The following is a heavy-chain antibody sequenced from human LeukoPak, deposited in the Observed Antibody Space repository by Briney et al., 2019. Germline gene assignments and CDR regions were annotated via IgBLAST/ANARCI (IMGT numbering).Heavy chain of an antibody. V-gene: IGHV4-61*02. CDR2: IYTSGST. Sequence: SETLSLTCTVSGGSISSGSYYWSWIRQPAGKGLEWIGRIYTSGSTNYNPSLKSRVTISVDTSKNQFSLKLSSVTAADTAVYYCARVVYSSSSVVSWFDPWGQGTLVTVSS. CDR3: ARVVYSSSSVVSWFDP. D-gene: IGHD6-6*01. CDR1: GGSISSGSYY. J-gene: IGHJ5*02.